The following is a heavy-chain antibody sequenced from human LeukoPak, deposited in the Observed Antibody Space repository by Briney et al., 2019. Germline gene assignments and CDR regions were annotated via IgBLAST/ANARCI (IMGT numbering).Heavy chain of an antibody. D-gene: IGHD6-19*01. Sequence: GGSLRLSXAASGFTFCSYSMNWVRQAPGKGLEWVSSISSSSSYIYYADSVKGRFTISRDNAKNSLYLQMNSLRAEDTAVYYCARASSGWAYFDYWGQGTLVTVSS. CDR2: ISSSSSYI. V-gene: IGHV3-21*01. CDR1: GFTFCSYS. J-gene: IGHJ4*02. CDR3: ARASSGWAYFDY.